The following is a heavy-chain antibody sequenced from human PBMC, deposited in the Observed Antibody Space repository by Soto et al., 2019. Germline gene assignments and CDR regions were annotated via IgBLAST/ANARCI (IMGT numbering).Heavy chain of an antibody. CDR1: WGYIVNLC. CDR2: IYYSGST. CDR3: ATRFYTSGVLFDY. Sequence: ELLRLSKTVVWGYIVNLCGRRILQPPGKGLEWIGYIYYSGSTNYNPSLKSRVTISVDTSKNQFSLKLTSVTAADTAVYYCATRFYTSGVLFDYWGQGTPVTVSS. D-gene: IGHD2-2*02. J-gene: IGHJ4*02. V-gene: IGHV4-59*11.